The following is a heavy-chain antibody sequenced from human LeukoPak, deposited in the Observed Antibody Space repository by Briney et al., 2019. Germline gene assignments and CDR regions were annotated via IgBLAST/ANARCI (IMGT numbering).Heavy chain of an antibody. CDR3: ARDDYGDSKGRFDP. V-gene: IGHV1-18*01. Sequence: ASVKVSCEASAYTFSSYGIGWVRQAPGQGLEWMGWISAYNGYTNYAQKLQGRLTMTTDTSTSTAYMELRSLRSDDTAVYYCARDDYGDSKGRFDPWGQGTLVTVSS. CDR2: ISAYNGYT. CDR1: AYTFSSYG. J-gene: IGHJ5*02. D-gene: IGHD4-17*01.